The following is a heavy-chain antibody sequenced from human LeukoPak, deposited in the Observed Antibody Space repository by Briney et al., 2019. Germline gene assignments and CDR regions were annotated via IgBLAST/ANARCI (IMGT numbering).Heavy chain of an antibody. CDR1: GFTFSSYG. V-gene: IGHV3-30*18. J-gene: IGHJ6*02. CDR3: AKDQRGYCSSTSCRNMDG. Sequence: GRSLRLSCAASGFTFSSYGMHWVRQAPGKGLEWVAVISYDGSNKYYADSVKGRFTISRDNSKNTLYLQMNSLRAEDTAVYYCAKDQRGYCSSTSCRNMDGWGQGTTVTVSS. CDR2: ISYDGSNK. D-gene: IGHD2-2*01.